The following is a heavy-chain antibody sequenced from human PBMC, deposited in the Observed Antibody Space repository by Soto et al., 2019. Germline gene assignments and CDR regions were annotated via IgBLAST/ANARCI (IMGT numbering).Heavy chain of an antibody. CDR1: GYTFTSYG. J-gene: IGHJ4*02. CDR2: ISAYNGNT. CDR3: ARDLDTAMVPSGFDY. Sequence: QVQLVQSGAEVKKPGASVKVSCKASGYTFTSYGISWVRQAPGQVLEWMGWISAYNGNTNYAQKLQGRVTMTTDTSTSTAYMELRRLRSVDTAVYYCARDLDTAMVPSGFDYWGQGTLVTVSS. V-gene: IGHV1-18*04. D-gene: IGHD5-18*01.